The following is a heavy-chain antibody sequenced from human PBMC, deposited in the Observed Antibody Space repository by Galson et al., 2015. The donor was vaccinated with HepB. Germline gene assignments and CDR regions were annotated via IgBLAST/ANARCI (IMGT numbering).Heavy chain of an antibody. Sequence: SVKVSCKASGYTFASYAMNWVRQAPGQGLEWMGWINTNTGNPTCAQGFTGRFVFSLDTSVSTAYLQISSLKAEDTAVYYCARDAAGNRGVTLTYWGQGTLVTVSS. J-gene: IGHJ4*02. V-gene: IGHV7-4-1*02. D-gene: IGHD3-10*01. CDR1: GYTFASYA. CDR2: INTNTGNP. CDR3: ARDAAGNRGVTLTY.